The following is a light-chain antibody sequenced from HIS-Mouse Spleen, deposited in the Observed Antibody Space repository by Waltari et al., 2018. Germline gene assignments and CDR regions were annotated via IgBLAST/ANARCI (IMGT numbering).Light chain of an antibody. Sequence: QSALTQPRSVSGSPGQSVTIPCTGTSRDGGCYHYVSWYQQHPGKAPKLMIYDVSKRPSGVPDRFSGSKSGNTASLTISGLQAEDEADYYCCSYAGSYRVFGTGTKVTVL. J-gene: IGLJ1*01. CDR2: DVS. CDR3: CSYAGSYRV. V-gene: IGLV2-11*01. CDR1: SRDGGCYHY.